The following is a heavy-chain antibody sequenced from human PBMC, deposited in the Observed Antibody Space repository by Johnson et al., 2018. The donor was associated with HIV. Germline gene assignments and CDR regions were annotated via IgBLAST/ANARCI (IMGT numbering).Heavy chain of an antibody. CDR2: ISYDGSNK. V-gene: IGHV3-30*03. Sequence: VQLVESGGVVVQPGRSLRLSCAASGFTFSSYDMHWVRQAPGKGLEWVAVISYDGSNKYYADSLKGRFTISRDNSKNTLYLQMNSLRAEDTAVYYCAREGPYSSRWGAFDIWGQGTMVTVSS. CDR1: GFTFSSYD. D-gene: IGHD6-13*01. CDR3: AREGPYSSRWGAFDI. J-gene: IGHJ3*02.